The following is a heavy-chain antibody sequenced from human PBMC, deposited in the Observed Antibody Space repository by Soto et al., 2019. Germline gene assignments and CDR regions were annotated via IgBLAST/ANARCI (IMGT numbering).Heavy chain of an antibody. Sequence: ASVKVSCKASGYTFTSYAMHWVRQAPGQRLEWMGWINAGNGSTTYAQKFQGRVTMTRDTSTSTVYMELSSLRSEDTAVYYCASEITMIRGVIQNWFDPWGQGTLVTVSS. CDR3: ASEITMIRGVIQNWFDP. V-gene: IGHV1-3*01. J-gene: IGHJ5*02. CDR2: INAGNGST. CDR1: GYTFTSYA. D-gene: IGHD3-10*01.